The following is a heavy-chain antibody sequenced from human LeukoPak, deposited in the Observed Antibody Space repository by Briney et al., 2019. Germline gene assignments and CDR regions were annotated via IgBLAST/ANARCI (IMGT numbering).Heavy chain of an antibody. Sequence: PGRSLRLSCAASGFTFSSYAMHWVRQAPGKGLEWVAVISYDGSNKYYADSVKGRFTISRDNSKNTLYLQMNSLRAEDTAVYYCAKEPAMVYYYYGMDVWGQGTTVTASS. CDR1: GFTFSSYA. D-gene: IGHD5-18*01. CDR2: ISYDGSNK. CDR3: AKEPAMVYYYYGMDV. J-gene: IGHJ6*02. V-gene: IGHV3-30-3*01.